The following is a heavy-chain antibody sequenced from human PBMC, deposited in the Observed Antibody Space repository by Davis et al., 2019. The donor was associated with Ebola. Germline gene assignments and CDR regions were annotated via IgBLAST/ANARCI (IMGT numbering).Heavy chain of an antibody. Sequence: GGSLRLSCAASGFTFSSYSMNWVRRAPGKGLEWVSSISDSSSYIYYADSVKGRFTISRDNAKNSLYLQMNSLRAEDAAVYYCAKDLAFLEGALYGMDVWGQGTTVTVSS. D-gene: IGHD3-3*01. V-gene: IGHV3-21*01. CDR2: ISDSSSYI. J-gene: IGHJ6*02. CDR1: GFTFSSYS. CDR3: AKDLAFLEGALYGMDV.